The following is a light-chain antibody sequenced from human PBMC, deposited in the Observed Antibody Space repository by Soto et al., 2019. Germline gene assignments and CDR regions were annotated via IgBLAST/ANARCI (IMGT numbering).Light chain of an antibody. CDR1: SSDVGGYEY. CDR3: SSYASSSTLV. J-gene: IGLJ2*01. CDR2: EVS. V-gene: IGLV2-14*01. Sequence: QSALTQPASVSGSPGQSITISCTGTSSDVGGYEYVSWYQQHAGRAPKLMIYEVSNRPSGVSNRFSGSKSGNTASLTISGLQAEDEADYYCSSYASSSTLVFGRGTKVTVL.